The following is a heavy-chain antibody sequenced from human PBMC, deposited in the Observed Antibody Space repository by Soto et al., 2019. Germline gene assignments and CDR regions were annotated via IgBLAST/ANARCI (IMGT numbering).Heavy chain of an antibody. CDR2: ISSSSSYI. V-gene: IGHV3-21*01. CDR1: GFTFSSYS. J-gene: IGHJ3*02. Sequence: GGSLRLSCAASGFTFSSYSMNWVRKAPGKGLEWVSSISSSSSYIYYADSVKGRFTISRDNAKNSLYLQMNSLRAEDTAVYYCARDRTAGNFDAFDIWGQGTMVTVSS. D-gene: IGHD1-7*01. CDR3: ARDRTAGNFDAFDI.